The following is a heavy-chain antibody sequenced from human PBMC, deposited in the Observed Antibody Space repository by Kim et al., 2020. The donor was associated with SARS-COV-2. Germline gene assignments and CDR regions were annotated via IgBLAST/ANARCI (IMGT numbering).Heavy chain of an antibody. CDR2: ISPSGDNT. J-gene: IGHJ4*02. V-gene: IGHV3-23*01. Sequence: GGSLRLSCAAPGLTFNNNGMVWVRQAPGKGLEWVSSISPSGDNTYYADSVKGRFTISRDNPKNTMYLQMSSLRAEDTAVYYCARSPKGSFYYDYWGQGTLVTVSS. CDR3: ARSPKGSFYYDY. D-gene: IGHD3-10*01. CDR1: GLTFNNNG.